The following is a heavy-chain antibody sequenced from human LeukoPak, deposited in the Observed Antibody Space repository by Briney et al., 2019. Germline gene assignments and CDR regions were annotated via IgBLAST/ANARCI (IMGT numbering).Heavy chain of an antibody. CDR1: GFTFDGYA. D-gene: IGHD2-2*01. V-gene: IGHV3-9*01. Sequence: GGSLRLSCAASGFTFDGYAMHWVRQAPGKGLEWVSGISWNSGSIGYADSVKGRFTISRDNAKNSLYLQMNSLRAEDSALYYCATGSTLDYWGQGTLVTVSS. J-gene: IGHJ4*02. CDR3: ATGSTLDY. CDR2: ISWNSGSI.